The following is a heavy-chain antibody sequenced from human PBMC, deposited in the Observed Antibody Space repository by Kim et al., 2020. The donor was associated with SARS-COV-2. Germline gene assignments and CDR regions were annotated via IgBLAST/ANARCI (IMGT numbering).Heavy chain of an antibody. CDR2: IIPIFGTA. CDR1: GGTFSSYA. J-gene: IGHJ3*02. Sequence: SVKVSCKASGGTFSSYAISWVRQAPGQGLEWMGGIIPIFGTANYAQKFQGRVTITADESTSTAYMELSSLRSEDTAVYYCARVIPYYYDSSGYPDAFDIWGQGTMVTVSS. D-gene: IGHD3-22*01. V-gene: IGHV1-69*13. CDR3: ARVIPYYYDSSGYPDAFDI.